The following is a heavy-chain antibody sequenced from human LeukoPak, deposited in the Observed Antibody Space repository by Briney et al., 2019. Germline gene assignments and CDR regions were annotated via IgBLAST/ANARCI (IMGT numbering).Heavy chain of an antibody. D-gene: IGHD2-15*01. CDR3: ARGSPIVVVVTGRYNWLDP. CDR2: INHSGST. J-gene: IGHJ5*02. V-gene: IGHV4-34*01. Sequence: SETLSLTCAVYGGSFSGYYWSWIRQPPGKGLEWIGEINHSGSTNYNPSLKSRVTISVDTSKNQFSLKLSSVTAADTAVYYCARGSPIVVVVTGRYNWLDPWGQGTLVTVSS. CDR1: GGSFSGYY.